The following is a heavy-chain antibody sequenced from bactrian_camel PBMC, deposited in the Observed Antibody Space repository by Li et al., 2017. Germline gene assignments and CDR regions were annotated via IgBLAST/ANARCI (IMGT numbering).Heavy chain of an antibody. CDR2: VKGDGDGI. V-gene: IGHV3S6*01. Sequence: QVQLVESGGGLVQPGGSLTLSCAASGFTFSSYYMIWVRQAPGKGLEWVSHVKGDGDGIKYADSVKGRFTISRDNAKSTVYLQMNTLKSEGTARYYCATGGTWTYDAFKYNYWGQGTQVTVS. D-gene: IGHD7*01. CDR1: GFTFSSYY. CDR3: ATGGTWTYDAFKYNY. J-gene: IGHJ4*01.